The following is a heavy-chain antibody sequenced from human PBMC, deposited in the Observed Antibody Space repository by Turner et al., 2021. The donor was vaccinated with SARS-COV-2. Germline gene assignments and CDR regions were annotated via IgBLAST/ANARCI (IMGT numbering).Heavy chain of an antibody. D-gene: IGHD5-18*01. CDR2: INPNSGGT. V-gene: IGHV1-2*02. CDR1: GYTVTGYY. Sequence: QVQLVQSGAEVKKPGASVQVSCKATGYTVTGYYMHWVRQAPGQGLEWMGWINPNSGGTNYAQKFQGRVTMTRNTSISTAYMELSSLRSEDTAVYYCARTFTAMVRVDYWGQGTLVTVSS. J-gene: IGHJ4*02. CDR3: ARTFTAMVRVDY.